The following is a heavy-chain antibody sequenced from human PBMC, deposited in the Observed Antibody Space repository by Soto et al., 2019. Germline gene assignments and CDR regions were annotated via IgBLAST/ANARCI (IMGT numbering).Heavy chain of an antibody. CDR1: GFTFSSYG. J-gene: IGHJ4*02. D-gene: IGHD6-6*01. Sequence: GSLRLSCAASGFTFSSYGMHWVRQAPGKGLEWVAVIWYDGSNKYYADSVKGRFTISRDNSKNTLYLQMNSLRAEDTAVYYCARDSGDSSSSFFDYWGQGTLVTVSS. CDR2: IWYDGSNK. CDR3: ARDSGDSSSSFFDY. V-gene: IGHV3-33*01.